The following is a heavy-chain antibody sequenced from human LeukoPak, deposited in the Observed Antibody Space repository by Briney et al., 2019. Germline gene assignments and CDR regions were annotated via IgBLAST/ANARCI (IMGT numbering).Heavy chain of an antibody. J-gene: IGHJ6*02. D-gene: IGHD4-17*01. CDR1: GFTFSSYW. CDR3: AKNVGRGWTVTTRGYYYYGMDV. V-gene: IGHV3-7*01. Sequence: GGSLRLSCAASGFTFSSYWMSWVRQAPGKGLEWVANIKQDGSEKYYADSVKGRFTISRDNSKNTLYLQMNSLRAEDTAVYYCAKNVGRGWTVTTRGYYYYGMDVWGQGTTVTVSS. CDR2: IKQDGSEK.